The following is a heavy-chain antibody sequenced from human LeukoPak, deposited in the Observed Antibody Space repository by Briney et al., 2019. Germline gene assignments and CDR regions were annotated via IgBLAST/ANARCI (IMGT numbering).Heavy chain of an antibody. D-gene: IGHD1-14*01. CDR3: TRDRSRAEDD. V-gene: IGHV3-7*01. Sequence: GGSLRPSCAASGFTFSGHWMSWVRQAPGKGLEWVANINQGGSDKYYVDSVKGRFTIPRDNANNLLHLQMNSLRGEDTAVYYCTRDRSRAEDDWGQGTLVTVSS. CDR1: GFTFSGHW. CDR2: INQGGSDK. J-gene: IGHJ4*02.